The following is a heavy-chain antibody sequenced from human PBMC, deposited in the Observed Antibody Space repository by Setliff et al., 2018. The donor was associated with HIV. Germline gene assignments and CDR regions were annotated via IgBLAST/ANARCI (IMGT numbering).Heavy chain of an antibody. Sequence: ASVKVSCKLSGDTFSNSDINWVRQAPGQGLEWMAWMTPNSGDTGHAQRSQGRVTMTRNTSIHTAYLELNSLKSEDTAVYYCARAVGALDSSGYISYYFDLWGQGTLVTVSS. CDR2: MTPNSGDT. J-gene: IGHJ4*02. CDR1: GDTFSNSD. D-gene: IGHD3-22*01. CDR3: ARAVGALDSSGYISYYFDL. V-gene: IGHV1-8*02.